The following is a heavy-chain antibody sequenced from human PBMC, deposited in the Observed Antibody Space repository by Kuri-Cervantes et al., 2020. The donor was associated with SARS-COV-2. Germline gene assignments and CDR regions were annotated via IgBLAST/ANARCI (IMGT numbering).Heavy chain of an antibody. D-gene: IGHD6-13*01. V-gene: IGHV4-39*01. CDR2: IYFSGSP. CDR1: GGSISSSSYY. Sequence: SETLSLTATVPGGSISSSSYYWRWIRQPPGKGLECIGSIYFSGSPYYNPSLKIRVTISVDTSKNQFSLKLSAVTAADTAVNYCARAPQYSSRFDYWGQGTLVTVSS. CDR3: ARAPQYSSRFDY. J-gene: IGHJ4*02.